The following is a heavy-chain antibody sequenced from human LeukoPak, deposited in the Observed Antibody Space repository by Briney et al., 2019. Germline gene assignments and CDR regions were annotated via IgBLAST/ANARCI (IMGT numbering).Heavy chain of an antibody. Sequence: ASVKVSCKASGYTFTGYYMHWVRQAPGQGLEWMGWINPNSGGTNYAQKFQGRVTMTRDTSISTAYMELSRLRSDDTAVYYCALMDILIGYYLRDFDYWGQGTLVTVSS. CDR2: INPNSGGT. V-gene: IGHV1-2*02. CDR3: ALMDILIGYYLRDFDY. J-gene: IGHJ4*02. D-gene: IGHD3-9*01. CDR1: GYTFTGYY.